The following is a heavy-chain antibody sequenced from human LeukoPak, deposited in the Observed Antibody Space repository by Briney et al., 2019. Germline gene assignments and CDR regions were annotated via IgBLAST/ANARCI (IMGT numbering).Heavy chain of an antibody. CDR3: ARHLGELLHY. CDR2: IIPILGIA. J-gene: IGHJ4*02. D-gene: IGHD1-26*01. Sequence: SVKVSCKASGGTFSSYAISWVRQAPGQVLAWMGRIIPILGIANYAQKFQGRVTITADKSTSTAYMELSSLRSEDTAVYYCARHLGELLHYWGQGTLVTVSS. CDR1: GGTFSSYA. V-gene: IGHV1-69*04.